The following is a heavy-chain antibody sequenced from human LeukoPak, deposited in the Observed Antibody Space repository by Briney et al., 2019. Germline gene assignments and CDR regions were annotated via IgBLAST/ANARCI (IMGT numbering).Heavy chain of an antibody. Sequence: ASVKVSCKASGYTFTGYYMHWVRQAPGQGLEWMGWINPNSGGTNYAQKFQGRVTITRDTSISTAYMELSRLRSDDTAVYYCARDVESNWRERITIFGVVNWFDPWGQGTLVTVSS. D-gene: IGHD3-3*01. CDR2: INPNSGGT. CDR3: ARDVESNWRERITIFGVVNWFDP. J-gene: IGHJ5*02. CDR1: GYTFTGYY. V-gene: IGHV1-2*02.